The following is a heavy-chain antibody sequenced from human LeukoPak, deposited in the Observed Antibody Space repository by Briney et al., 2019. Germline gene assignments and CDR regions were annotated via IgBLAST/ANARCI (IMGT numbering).Heavy chain of an antibody. D-gene: IGHD5-12*01. CDR1: GGSISSGAYF. V-gene: IGHV4-31*03. CDR3: ARAHGSGGDYFDH. J-gene: IGHJ4*02. CDR2: IYYSGTT. Sequence: KPPETLSLTCTVPGGSISSGAYFWSWIRQHPGKGLEWIGFIYYSGTTYYNPSLKSRVTLSKDTSKNHFSLTLSSVTAADTAVYYCARAHGSGGDYFDHWGQGTLVTVSS.